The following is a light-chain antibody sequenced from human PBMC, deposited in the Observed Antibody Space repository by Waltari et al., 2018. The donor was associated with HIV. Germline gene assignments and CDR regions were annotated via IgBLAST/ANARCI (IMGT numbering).Light chain of an antibody. V-gene: IGKV3-20*01. CDR3: QQYGSSPPIT. CDR2: GAS. J-gene: IGKJ5*01. CDR1: QSMSSSY. Sequence: EIVLTQSPGTLSLSPGERATLSCRACQSMSSSYLAWYQQKPGQAPRLLIYGASSRATGIPDRFSASGSGTDFTLTISRLEPEDFAVYYCQQYGSSPPITFGQGTRLEIK.